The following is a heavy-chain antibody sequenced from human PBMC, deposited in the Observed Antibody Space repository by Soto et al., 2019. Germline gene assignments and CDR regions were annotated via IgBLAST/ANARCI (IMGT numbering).Heavy chain of an antibody. J-gene: IGHJ6*02. CDR2: IYYSGST. D-gene: IGHD3-3*01. CDR1: GGSISSSSYY. V-gene: IGHV4-39*01. Sequence: SETLSLTCTVSGGSISSSSYYWGWIRQPPGKGLEWIGSIYYSGSTYYNPSLKSRVTISVDMSKNQFSLKLSSVTAADTAVYYCASQGNYDFWSGYYYYYGMDVWGQGTTVTVSS. CDR3: ASQGNYDFWSGYYYYYGMDV.